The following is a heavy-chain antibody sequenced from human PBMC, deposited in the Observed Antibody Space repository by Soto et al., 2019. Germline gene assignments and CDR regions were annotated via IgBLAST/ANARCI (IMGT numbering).Heavy chain of an antibody. Sequence: PGGSLRLSCAASGFTFDDYCMSWVRQAPGKGLEWVSGINWNGGSTGYADSVKGRFTISRDNAKNSLYLQINSLRAEDSAVYYCARDRYYYGMDVWGQGTTVTVSS. V-gene: IGHV3-20*04. D-gene: IGHD3-9*01. CDR2: INWNGGST. J-gene: IGHJ6*02. CDR3: ARDRYYYGMDV. CDR1: GFTFDDYC.